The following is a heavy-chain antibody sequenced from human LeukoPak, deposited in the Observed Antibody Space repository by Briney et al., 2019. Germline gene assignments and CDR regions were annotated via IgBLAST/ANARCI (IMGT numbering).Heavy chain of an antibody. D-gene: IGHD2-2*01. J-gene: IGHJ6*03. Sequence: GRSLRLSCAASGFTFRSYGMHWVRQAPGEGLEWVAVIWYDGSNKNYADSVKGRFTISRDNSKNTLYLQMNSLRAEDTAVYYCARDRAAAMEYYYMDVWGKGTTVIVSS. CDR1: GFTFRSYG. CDR3: ARDRAAAMEYYYMDV. CDR2: IWYDGSNK. V-gene: IGHV3-33*01.